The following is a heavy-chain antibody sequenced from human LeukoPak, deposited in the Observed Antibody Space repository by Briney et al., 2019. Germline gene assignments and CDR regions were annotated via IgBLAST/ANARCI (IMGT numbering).Heavy chain of an antibody. V-gene: IGHV1-69*05. D-gene: IGHD3-10*01. CDR1: GGTFSSYA. J-gene: IGHJ5*02. CDR3: ARGRRGNWFDP. CDR2: IIPIFGTA. Sequence: SVKVSCKASGGTFSSYAISWVRQAPGQGLEWMGGIIPIFGTANYAQKLQGRVTMTTDTSTSTAYMELRSLRSDDTAVYYCARGRRGNWFDPWGQGTLVTVSS.